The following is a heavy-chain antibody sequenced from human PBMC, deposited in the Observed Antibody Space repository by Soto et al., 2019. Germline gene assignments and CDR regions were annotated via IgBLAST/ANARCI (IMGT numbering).Heavy chain of an antibody. D-gene: IGHD4-17*01. CDR2: ISAHNGKT. CDR1: GYIFTSYG. Sequence: QAHLVQSGPEVKKPGASVKVYCKGSGYIFTSYGIAWVRQAPGQGLEWMGWISAHNGKTEDAQKFQVRGTVTIHTSTSTANLELRSLRSDDTALYYCARGRYGDYWGQGALVTVSS. J-gene: IGHJ4*02. V-gene: IGHV1-18*01. CDR3: ARGRYGDY.